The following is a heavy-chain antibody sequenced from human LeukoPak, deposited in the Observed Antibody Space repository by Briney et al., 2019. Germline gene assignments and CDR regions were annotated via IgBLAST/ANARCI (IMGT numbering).Heavy chain of an antibody. V-gene: IGHV1-8*01. J-gene: IGHJ4*02. CDR1: GYTFTSYD. CDR2: MNPNSGNT. CDR3: ASGEGNNYQSSYFDV. D-gene: IGHD5-24*01. Sequence: AASVKVSCKASGYTFTSYDINWVRQATGQGLEWMGWMNPNSGNTGYAQKFQGRVTMTRNTSISTAYMELSSLRAEDTAVYFCASGEGNNYQSSYFDVWGQGALVTVSS.